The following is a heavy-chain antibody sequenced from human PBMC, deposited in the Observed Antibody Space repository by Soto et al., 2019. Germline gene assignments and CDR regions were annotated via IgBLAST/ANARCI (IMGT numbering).Heavy chain of an antibody. D-gene: IGHD2-2*01. CDR1: GFTFSDYY. Sequence: LRLSCAASGFTFSDYYMSWIRQAPGKGLEWVSYMSSSSYRNYADSVKGRSTISRDNAKNSLYLQMNSLGAEDTAVYYCARGGLLVPTASPIDFWGQGVLVTVSS. CDR2: MSSSSYR. CDR3: ARGGLLVPTASPIDF. V-gene: IGHV3-11*06. J-gene: IGHJ4*02.